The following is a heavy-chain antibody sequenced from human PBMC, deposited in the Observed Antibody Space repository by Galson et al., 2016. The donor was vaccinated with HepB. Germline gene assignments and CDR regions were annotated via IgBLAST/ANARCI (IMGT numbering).Heavy chain of an antibody. CDR1: GFTFNNHA. Sequence: LRLSCAASGFTFNNHAMHWVRQAPGKGLQWVAVIWHDGSDTYYAESVKGRFTISRDNSKNTLYLQMNSLTAEDTAVYYCARDVGAAAAPSFDSWGQGTLVTVSS. CDR2: IWHDGSDT. J-gene: IGHJ4*02. CDR3: ARDVGAAAAPSFDS. D-gene: IGHD6-13*01. V-gene: IGHV3-33*01.